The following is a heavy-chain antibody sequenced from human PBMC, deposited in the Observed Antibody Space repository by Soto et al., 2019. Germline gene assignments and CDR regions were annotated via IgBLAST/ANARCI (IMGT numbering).Heavy chain of an antibody. CDR3: ARVVRIVGATRASYYFDY. V-gene: IGHV4-31*03. CDR2: IYYSGST. CDR1: GGSISSGGYY. Sequence: SETLSLTCTVSGGSISSGGYYWSWIRQHPGKGMEWIGYIYYSGSTYYNPSLKSRVTISVDTSKNQFSLKLSSVTAADTAVYYCARVVRIVGATRASYYFDYWGQGTLVTVSS. D-gene: IGHD1-26*01. J-gene: IGHJ4*02.